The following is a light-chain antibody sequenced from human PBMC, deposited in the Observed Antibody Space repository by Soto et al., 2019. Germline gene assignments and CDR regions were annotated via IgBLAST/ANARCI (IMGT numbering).Light chain of an antibody. J-gene: IGKJ1*01. CDR2: AAS. Sequence: DIQMTQSPSSLSASVGDRVTITCPASQSISSYLNWYQQKPGKAPKLLIYAASSLQSGVPSRFSGSGSGTDFTLTISSLQPEDFATYYCQHSYSTPWTFGQGTKVEIK. CDR3: QHSYSTPWT. CDR1: QSISSY. V-gene: IGKV1-39*01.